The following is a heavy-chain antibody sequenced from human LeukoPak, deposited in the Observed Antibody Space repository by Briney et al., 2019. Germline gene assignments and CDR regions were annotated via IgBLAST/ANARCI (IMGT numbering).Heavy chain of an antibody. V-gene: IGHV1-18*01. D-gene: IGHD1-26*01. J-gene: IGHJ6*03. CDR1: GYSFTTYS. CDR2: ISTYNGNT. CDR3: ARSRELTYYYMDV. Sequence: ASVKVSCKASGYSFTTYSISWVRQAPGQGLEWMGWISTYNGNTNYAQELQGRVTMTTDTSTSTAYTELRSLRSDDTAVYYCARSRELTYYYMDVWGKGTTVTVSS.